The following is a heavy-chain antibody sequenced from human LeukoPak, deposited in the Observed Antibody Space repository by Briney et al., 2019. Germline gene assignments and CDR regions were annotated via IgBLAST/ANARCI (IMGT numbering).Heavy chain of an antibody. V-gene: IGHV3-33*06. D-gene: IGHD2-2*01. CDR3: AKGGVVPAAIEGYFQH. CDR1: GFTFSSYG. CDR2: IWYDGSNK. Sequence: PGRSLRLSCAASGFTFSSYGMHWVRQAPGKGLEWVAVIWYDGSNKYYADSVKGRFTISRDNSKNTLYLQMNSLRAEDTAVYYCAKGGVVPAAIEGYFQHWGQGTLVTVSS. J-gene: IGHJ1*01.